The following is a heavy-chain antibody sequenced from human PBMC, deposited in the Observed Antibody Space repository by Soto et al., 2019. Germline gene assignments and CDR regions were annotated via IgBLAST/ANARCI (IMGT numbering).Heavy chain of an antibody. D-gene: IGHD3-22*01. CDR3: AKEVRYYYDSSGVDAFDI. CDR2: TSYGGSDE. CDR1: GFTFGTYG. V-gene: IGHV3-30*18. J-gene: IGHJ3*02. Sequence: QVQLVESGGGVVQPGRSLRLSCAASGFTFGTYGMHWVRQAPGKGLEWVAVTSYGGSDEYYADSVKGRYTIYRDNSKNMVYLQMNSLSTEDTAVYYCAKEVRYYYDSSGVDAFDIWGPGTIVTVSS.